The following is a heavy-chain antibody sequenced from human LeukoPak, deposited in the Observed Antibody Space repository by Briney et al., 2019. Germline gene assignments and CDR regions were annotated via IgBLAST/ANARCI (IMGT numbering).Heavy chain of an antibody. CDR1: GFTFSSYA. CDR3: AKSRHSSGWSDYFDY. D-gene: IGHD6-19*01. CDR2: ISGSGGGT. Sequence: GGSLRLSCAASGFTFSSYAMSWVRQAPGKGLEWVSAISGSGGGTYYADSVKGRFTISRDNSKNTLYLQMNSLRAEDTAVYYCAKSRHSSGWSDYFDYWGQGTLVTVSS. J-gene: IGHJ4*02. V-gene: IGHV3-23*01.